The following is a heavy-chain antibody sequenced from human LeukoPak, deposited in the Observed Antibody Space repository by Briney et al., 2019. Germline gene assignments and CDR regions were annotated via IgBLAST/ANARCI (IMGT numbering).Heavy chain of an antibody. V-gene: IGHV4-39*01. CDR2: MHYNERT. J-gene: IGHJ4*02. CDR3: ASTYSDILTPSYYFDF. D-gene: IGHD3-9*01. CDR1: GGSITTGSYY. Sequence: SETLSLTCTVTGGSITTGSYYWGWIRQPPGRGLEWIGSMHYNERTYSNLSLKSRVTISVDTSRNQFSLNLSSVTAADTAVFYCASTYSDILTPSYYFDFWGRGTLVTVSS.